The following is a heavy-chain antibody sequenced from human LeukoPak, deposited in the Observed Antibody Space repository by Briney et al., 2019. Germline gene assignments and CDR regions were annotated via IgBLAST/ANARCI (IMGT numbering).Heavy chain of an antibody. CDR2: ISSSGSTF. D-gene: IGHD5-24*01. V-gene: IGHV3-11*01. CDR3: VRSRDGYSPGAFDI. Sequence: GGSLRLSCAASGFTFSDYYMSWIRQAPGKGLEWVSYISSSGSTFYYADSVKGRFTISRDNAKNSLYLQMNSLRAEDTAVYYCVRSRDGYSPGAFDIWGQGTMVTVSS. CDR1: GFTFSDYY. J-gene: IGHJ3*02.